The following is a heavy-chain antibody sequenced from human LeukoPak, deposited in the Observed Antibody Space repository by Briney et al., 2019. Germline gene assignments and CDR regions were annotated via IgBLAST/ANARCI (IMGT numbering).Heavy chain of an antibody. J-gene: IGHJ3*02. V-gene: IGHV4-59*08. CDR2: IYYSGST. CDR1: GGSISSYY. D-gene: IGHD1-1*01. Sequence: SETLSLTCTVSGGSISSYYWSWIRQPPGKGLEWIGYIYYSGSTNYNPSLKSRVTISVDTSKNQFSLKLSSVTAADTAVYYCARHQSTIDAFDTWGQGTMVTVSS. CDR3: ARHQSTIDAFDT.